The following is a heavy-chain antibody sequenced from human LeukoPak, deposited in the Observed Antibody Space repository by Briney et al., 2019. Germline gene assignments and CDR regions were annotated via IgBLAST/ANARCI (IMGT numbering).Heavy chain of an antibody. D-gene: IGHD4-17*01. J-gene: IGHJ4*02. Sequence: GESLKISCKGSGYSFTSYWISWVRQMPGKGLGLMGRIDPSDSYTNYSPSFQGHVTISADKSISTAYLQWSSLKASDTAMYYCARLGDYGDYASDYWGQGTLVTVSS. CDR1: GYSFTSYW. CDR2: IDPSDSYT. CDR3: ARLGDYGDYASDY. V-gene: IGHV5-10-1*01.